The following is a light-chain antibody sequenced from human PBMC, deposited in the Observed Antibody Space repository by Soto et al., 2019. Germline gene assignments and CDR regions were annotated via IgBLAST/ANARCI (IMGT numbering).Light chain of an antibody. CDR3: QKYDSSPFT. J-gene: IGKJ3*01. Sequence: EIVLTQSPCTLSVSLGERAPLACRASKSVSSSYLAWYQQKPGQAPRLLIYGESSWATGIPDRLSGSGSGTDFNLTISRLEPEDFAVYYCQKYDSSPFTFGPGTRVEIK. CDR2: GES. V-gene: IGKV3-20*01. CDR1: KSVSSSY.